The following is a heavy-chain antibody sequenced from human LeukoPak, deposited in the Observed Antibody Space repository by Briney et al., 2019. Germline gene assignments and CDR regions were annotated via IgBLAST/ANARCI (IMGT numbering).Heavy chain of an antibody. CDR3: AKFRATVTTMDWFDP. CDR2: ISGSGGST. Sequence: GGSLRLSCAASGFTFSSYAMSLVRQAPGKGLEWVSAISGSGGSTYYADSVKGRFTISRDNSKNTLYLQMNSLRAEDTAVYYCAKFRATVTTMDWFDPWGQGTLVTVSS. D-gene: IGHD4-17*01. V-gene: IGHV3-23*01. J-gene: IGHJ5*02. CDR1: GFTFSSYA.